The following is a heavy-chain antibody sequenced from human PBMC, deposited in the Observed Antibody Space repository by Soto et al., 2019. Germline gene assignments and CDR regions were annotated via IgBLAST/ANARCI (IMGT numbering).Heavy chain of an antibody. D-gene: IGHD3-10*01. Sequence: ASVKVSCKASGYTFTGYYMHWVRQAPGQGLEWMGWINPNSGATNYAQKFQGWVTMTRDTSISTAHMEVSRLRSDDTAVYYCARGVSMVRGVIAPGMDVWGQGTTVPVS. CDR3: ARGVSMVRGVIAPGMDV. CDR1: GYTFTGYY. CDR2: INPNSGAT. J-gene: IGHJ6*02. V-gene: IGHV1-2*04.